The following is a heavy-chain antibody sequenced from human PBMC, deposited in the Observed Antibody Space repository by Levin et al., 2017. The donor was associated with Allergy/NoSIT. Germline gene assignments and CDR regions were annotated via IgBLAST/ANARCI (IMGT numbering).Heavy chain of an antibody. CDR3: ARGHYYGSGSDRATYLDP. J-gene: IGHJ5*02. CDR2: ISYHGNNQ. D-gene: IGHD3-10*01. V-gene: IGHV3-30-3*01. CDR1: GFTFSSYA. Sequence: GGSLRLSCAASGFTFSSYAMHWVRQAPGKGLEWVTLISYHGNNQYYADSVKGRFTISRDNSKNTLYLQMNSLSHEDTAMYYCARGHYYGSGSDRATYLDPWGQGTLVTVSS.